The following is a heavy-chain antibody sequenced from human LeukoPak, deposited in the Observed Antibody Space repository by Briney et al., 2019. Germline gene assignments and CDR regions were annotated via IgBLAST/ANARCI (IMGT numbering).Heavy chain of an antibody. CDR3: ARARWQLVPYFDS. CDR2: INPNSGGT. CDR1: GYAFTDYY. V-gene: IGHV1-2*02. J-gene: IGHJ4*02. Sequence: ASVKVSCKASGYAFTDYYMHWVRQAPGQGLEWMGWINPNSGGTNFAQKFQGRVAMTRDTSISTAYLELGSLRSDDTAVYFCARARWQLVPYFDSWGQGTLVTVSS. D-gene: IGHD6-6*01.